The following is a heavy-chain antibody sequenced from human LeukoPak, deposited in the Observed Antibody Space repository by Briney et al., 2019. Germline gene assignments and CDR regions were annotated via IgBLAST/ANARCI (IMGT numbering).Heavy chain of an antibody. J-gene: IGHJ4*02. Sequence: PGGSLRLSCAASGFTFSSYSMNWVRQAPGKGLEWVSAVSGSGGSTHDADSVKGRFTISRDNSRNTLYLQMNSLRAEDTAIYYCSRVMGPHYFDTSGSSRAFDFWGQGTLVTVSS. CDR2: VSGSGGST. V-gene: IGHV3-23*01. CDR1: GFTFSSYS. CDR3: SRVMGPHYFDTSGSSRAFDF. D-gene: IGHD3-22*01.